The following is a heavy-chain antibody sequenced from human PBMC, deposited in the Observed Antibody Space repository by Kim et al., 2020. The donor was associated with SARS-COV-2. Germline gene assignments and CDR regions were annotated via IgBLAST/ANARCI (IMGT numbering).Heavy chain of an antibody. D-gene: IGHD6-13*01. Sequence: SVKVSCKASGGTFSSYAISWVRQAPGQGLEWMGRIIPILGIANYAQKFQGRVTITADKSTSTAYMELSSLRSEDTAVYYCARVASSSLLPADYSRNNWFDPWGQGTLVTVSS. J-gene: IGHJ5*02. CDR2: IIPILGIA. CDR3: ARVASSSLLPADYSRNNWFDP. CDR1: GGTFSSYA. V-gene: IGHV1-69*04.